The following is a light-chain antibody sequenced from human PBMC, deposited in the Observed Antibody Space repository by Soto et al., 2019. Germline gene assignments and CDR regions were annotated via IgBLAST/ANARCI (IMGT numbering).Light chain of an antibody. CDR1: SSDVGSYNL. CDR2: EGT. Sequence: QSALTQPASVSGSPGQSITIYCTGTSSDVGSYNLVSWFQQLPGKVPTLIIYEGTKRPSGVSDRFSGSKSGYTAALTISGLQAEDAADYYCFSYAGNSVYVCVTGTKVTVL. J-gene: IGLJ1*01. CDR3: FSYAGNSVYV. V-gene: IGLV2-23*01.